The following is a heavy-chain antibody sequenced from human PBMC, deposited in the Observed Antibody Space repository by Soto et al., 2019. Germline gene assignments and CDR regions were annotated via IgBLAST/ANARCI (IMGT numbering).Heavy chain of an antibody. V-gene: IGHV4-31*03. CDR1: GGSISSGGYY. CDR3: ARDITTVTRHGNWFDP. CDR2: IYYSGST. Sequence: PSETLSLTCTVSGGSISSGGYYWSWIRQHPGKGLEWIGYIYYSGSTYYNPSLKSRVTISVDTSKNQFSLKLSSVTAADTAVYYCARDITTVTRHGNWFDPWGQGTLVTVSS. D-gene: IGHD4-17*01. J-gene: IGHJ5*02.